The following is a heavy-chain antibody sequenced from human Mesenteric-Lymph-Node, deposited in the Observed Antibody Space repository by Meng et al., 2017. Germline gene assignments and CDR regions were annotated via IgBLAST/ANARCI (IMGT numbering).Heavy chain of an antibody. CDR3: ARESYPSIVVVNWYFDL. Sequence: ESLKISCTVSGGSISSSSYYWGWIRQPPGKGLEWSGSIYYSGSTYYNPSLKSRVTISVDTSKNQFSLKLSSVTAADTAVYYCARESYPSIVVVNWYFDLWGRGTLVTVSS. V-gene: IGHV4-39*07. CDR1: GGSISSSSYY. CDR2: IYYSGST. J-gene: IGHJ2*01. D-gene: IGHD3-22*01.